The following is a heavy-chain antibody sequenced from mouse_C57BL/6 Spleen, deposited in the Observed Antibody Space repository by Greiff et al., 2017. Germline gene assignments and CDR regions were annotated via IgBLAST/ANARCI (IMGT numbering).Heavy chain of an antibody. V-gene: IGHV1-19*01. CDR3: ARKMANFPHYYAMDY. D-gene: IGHD2-3*01. CDR2: INPYNGGT. J-gene: IGHJ4*01. Sequence: VQLQQSGNVLVKPGASVKMSCKASGYTFTDYYMNWVKQSHGKSLEWIGVINPYNGGTSYNQKFKGKATLTVDKSSSTAYMELNSLTSEDSAVYYCARKMANFPHYYAMDYWGQGTSVTVSS. CDR1: GYTFTDYY.